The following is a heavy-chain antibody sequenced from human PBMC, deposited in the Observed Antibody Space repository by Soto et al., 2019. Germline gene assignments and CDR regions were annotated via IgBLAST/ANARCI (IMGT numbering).Heavy chain of an antibody. Sequence: QVQLQQWGAGLLKPSETLSLTCAVYGGSFSGYYWSWIRQPPGKGLEWIGEINHSGSTNYKPSLKSRVTISVDTSKNQFSLKLSSVTAADTAVYYCARVTTVTRGRSYFDYWGQGTLVTVSS. CDR3: ARVTTVTRGRSYFDY. V-gene: IGHV4-34*01. J-gene: IGHJ4*02. CDR2: INHSGST. CDR1: GGSFSGYY. D-gene: IGHD4-17*01.